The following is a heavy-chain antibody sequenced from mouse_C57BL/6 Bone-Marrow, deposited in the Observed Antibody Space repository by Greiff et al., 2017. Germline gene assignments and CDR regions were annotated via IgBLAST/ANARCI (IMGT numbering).Heavy chain of an antibody. J-gene: IGHJ3*01. D-gene: IGHD2-1*01. CDR2: INYDGSST. V-gene: IGHV5-16*01. Sequence: EVKVVESEGGLVQPGSSMKLSCTASGFTFSDYYMAWVRQVPEKGLEWVANINYDGSSTYYLDSLKSRFIISRDNAKNILYLQMSSLKSEDTATYYCARVFYGNSFAYWGQGTLVTVSA. CDR3: ARVFYGNSFAY. CDR1: GFTFSDYY.